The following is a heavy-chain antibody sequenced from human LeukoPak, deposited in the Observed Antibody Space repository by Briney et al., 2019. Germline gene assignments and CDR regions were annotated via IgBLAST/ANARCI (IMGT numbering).Heavy chain of an antibody. Sequence: PGGSLRLPCAASRFTFSSYWMNWVRQAPGKGLEWVANIKEDGSQKNYVDSLRGRFTISRDNAKNSLYLQMNSLRAEDAAVYYCARVRYDSGWYDYWGQGALVTVSS. CDR3: ARVRYDSGWYDY. CDR2: IKEDGSQK. CDR1: RFTFSSYW. J-gene: IGHJ4*02. D-gene: IGHD6-19*01. V-gene: IGHV3-7*01.